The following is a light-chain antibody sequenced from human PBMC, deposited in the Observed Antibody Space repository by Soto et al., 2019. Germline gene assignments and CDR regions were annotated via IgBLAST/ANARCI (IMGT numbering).Light chain of an antibody. CDR3: QQYGSSPPYT. J-gene: IGKJ2*01. CDR2: GAS. CDR1: QSVSSSY. V-gene: IGKV3-20*01. Sequence: EIVLTQSPGTLSLSPGERATHSCRARQSVSSSYLAWYQQKPGQAPRLLIYGASSRATGIPDRFSGSGSGTDFTLTISRLEPEDFAVYYCQQYGSSPPYTFGQGTKVDIK.